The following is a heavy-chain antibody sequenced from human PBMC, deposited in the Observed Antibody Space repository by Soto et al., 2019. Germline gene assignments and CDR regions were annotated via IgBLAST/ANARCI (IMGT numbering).Heavy chain of an antibody. Sequence: PGGSLRLSCAASGFTFSSYGMHWVRQAPGKGLEWVAVIWYDGSNKYYADSVKGRFTISRDNSKNTLYLQMNSLRAEDTAVYYCARAGSNNDSPIMPISTTEIYYFDYWGQGTLVTVSS. J-gene: IGHJ4*02. V-gene: IGHV3-33*01. CDR3: ARAGSNNDSPIMPISTTEIYYFDY. CDR2: IWYDGSNK. D-gene: IGHD3-3*01. CDR1: GFTFSSYG.